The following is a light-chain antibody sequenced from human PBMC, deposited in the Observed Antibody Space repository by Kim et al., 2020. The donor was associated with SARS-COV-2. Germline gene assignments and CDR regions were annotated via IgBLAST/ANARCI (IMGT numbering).Light chain of an antibody. V-gene: IGLV2-18*02. CDR2: EVS. Sequence: QSALTQPPSVCGSPGQSVTISCTGTSSDVGSYNRVSWYQQPPGTAPKLMIYEVSNRPSGVPDRFSGSKSGNTASLTISGLQAEDEADYYCSSYTSSRGVFGGGTQLTVL. CDR1: SSDVGSYNR. CDR3: SSYTSSRGV. J-gene: IGLJ2*01.